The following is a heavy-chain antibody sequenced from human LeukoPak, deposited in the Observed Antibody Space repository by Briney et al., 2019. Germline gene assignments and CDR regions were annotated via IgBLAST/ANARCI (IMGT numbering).Heavy chain of an antibody. CDR3: ARHTKHSSWNYFDY. V-gene: IGHV4-38-2*01. J-gene: IGHJ4*02. Sequence: SETLSLTCAVSGYSISSGYYWGWIRQPPGKGLEWIGSIYHSGSTYYNPSLKSRVTISVDTSKNQFSLKLSSVTAADTAVYYCARHTKHSSWNYFDYWGQGTLVTVSS. D-gene: IGHD6-13*01. CDR1: GYSISSGYY. CDR2: IYHSGST.